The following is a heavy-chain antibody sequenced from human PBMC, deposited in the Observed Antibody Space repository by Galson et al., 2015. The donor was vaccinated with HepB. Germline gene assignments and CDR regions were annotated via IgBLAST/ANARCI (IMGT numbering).Heavy chain of an antibody. CDR1: GYTFTSYG. CDR2: INVNNGNT. CDR3: ARDIGGSSGYYPFDY. V-gene: IGHV1-18*01. D-gene: IGHD3-22*01. J-gene: IGHJ4*02. Sequence: SVKVSCKASGYTFTSYGISWVRQAPGQGLEWMGWINVNNGNTNYAQEVQGRVTMTTDTSTSTAYMELMSLRSDDTAVYYCARDIGGSSGYYPFDYWGQGTLVTVSP.